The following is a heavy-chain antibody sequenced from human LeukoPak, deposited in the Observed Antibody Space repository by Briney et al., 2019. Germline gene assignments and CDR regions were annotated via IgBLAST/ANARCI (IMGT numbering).Heavy chain of an antibody. Sequence: PSETLSLTCAVYGGSFSGYYWSWIRQPPGKGLEWIGEVNHSGSTTYNPSLKSRVTISGDTSKNQFSLKLSSVTAADTAVYYCARGMSGYYYGYAFDIWGQGTMVTVSS. V-gene: IGHV4-34*01. CDR3: ARGMSGYYYGYAFDI. CDR1: GGSFSGYY. CDR2: VNHSGST. J-gene: IGHJ3*02. D-gene: IGHD3-22*01.